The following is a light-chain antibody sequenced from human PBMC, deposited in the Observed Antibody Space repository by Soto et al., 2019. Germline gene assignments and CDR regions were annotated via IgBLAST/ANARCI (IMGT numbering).Light chain of an antibody. CDR3: QQYGSSPLT. Sequence: EIVMTQSPATLSVSPGARATLSGPASQSVNSDLAWYQQKPGQSPRLLIYGASNRATGIPDRFSGSGSGTDFTLTISRLEPEDFAVYYCQQYGSSPLTFGQGTKVDIK. CDR2: GAS. CDR1: QSVNSD. V-gene: IGKV3-20*01. J-gene: IGKJ1*01.